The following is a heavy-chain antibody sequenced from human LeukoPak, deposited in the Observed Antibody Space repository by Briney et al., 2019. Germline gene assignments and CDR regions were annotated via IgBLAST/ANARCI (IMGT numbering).Heavy chain of an antibody. CDR3: AKPTRGSGGSFLIDY. V-gene: IGHV3-11*04. J-gene: IGHJ4*02. CDR2: ISSSGSTI. D-gene: IGHD2-15*01. Sequence: GGSLRLSCAASGFTFSDYYMSWIRQAPGKGLEWVSYISSSGSTIYYADSVEGRFTISRDNAKNSLYLQMNSLRAEDTAMYYCAKPTRGSGGSFLIDYWGQGTLVTVSS. CDR1: GFTFSDYY.